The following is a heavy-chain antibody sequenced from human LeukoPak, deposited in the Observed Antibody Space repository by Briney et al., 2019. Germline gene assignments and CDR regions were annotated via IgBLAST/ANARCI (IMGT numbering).Heavy chain of an antibody. CDR2: ITPNSGAT. Sequence: GASVKVSCKASGYTFPDYYMHWVRQAPGKGLEWMGWITPNSGATKYAQKFRVRVSITRVTTINTAYMERSRVRTNDTAIYYCARVSRFYYDSSGGFDYWGEGDLVTVSS. J-gene: IGHJ4*02. D-gene: IGHD3-22*01. CDR3: ARVSRFYYDSSGGFDY. V-gene: IGHV1-2*02. CDR1: GYTFPDYY.